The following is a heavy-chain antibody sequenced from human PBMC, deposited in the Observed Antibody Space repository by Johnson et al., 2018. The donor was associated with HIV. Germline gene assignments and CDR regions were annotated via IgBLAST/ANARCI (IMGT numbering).Heavy chain of an antibody. CDR1: GFTFSSYA. CDR2: ISSNGGST. CDR3: ASHLGDYYGAYNMGGAFDI. J-gene: IGHJ3*02. D-gene: IGHD4-17*01. V-gene: IGHV3-64*01. Sequence: MQLVESGGGLVQPGGSLRLSCAASGFTFSSYAMHWVRQAPGKGLEYVSAISSNGGSTYYAHSVKGRFTISSYNSKNTLYLQMGSLRAVDLAVYYCASHLGDYYGAYNMGGAFDIWGQGTMVTVSS.